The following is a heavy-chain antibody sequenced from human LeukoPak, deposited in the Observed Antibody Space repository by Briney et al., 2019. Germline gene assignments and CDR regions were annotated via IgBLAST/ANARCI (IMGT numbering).Heavy chain of an antibody. J-gene: IGHJ6*03. CDR1: GYTFTSYA. CDR3: AREDSSGWYLGSYYYYMDV. CDR2: INTNTGNP. Sequence: ASVKVSCKASGYTFTSYAMNWVRQAPGQGLEWMGWINTNTGNPTYAQGLTGRFVFSLDTSVSTAYLQISSLKAEDTAVYYCAREDSSGWYLGSYYYYMDVWGKGTTVTVSS. D-gene: IGHD6-19*01. V-gene: IGHV7-4-1*02.